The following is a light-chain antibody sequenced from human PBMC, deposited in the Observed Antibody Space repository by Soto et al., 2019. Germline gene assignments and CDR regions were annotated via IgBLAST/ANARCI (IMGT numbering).Light chain of an antibody. CDR2: GAS. Sequence: EIVLTQSPGTLSLSPGERATLSCRASQSVSSTYLAWYQQQPGQAPRLLIYGASTRATGIPARFSGSGSGTDFTLTISRLEPEDFAVYYCQRYNNWPLTFGGGTKVDIK. J-gene: IGKJ4*01. CDR3: QRYNNWPLT. V-gene: IGKV3-20*01. CDR1: QSVSSTY.